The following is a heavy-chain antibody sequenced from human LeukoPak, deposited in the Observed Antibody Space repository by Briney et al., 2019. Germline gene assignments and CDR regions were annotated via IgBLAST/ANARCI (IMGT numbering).Heavy chain of an antibody. V-gene: IGHV1-69*13. D-gene: IGHD3-10*01. CDR3: AREGHDGGSYFDY. J-gene: IGHJ4*02. Sequence: ASVKVSCKASGGTFSSYAISWVRQAPGQGLEWMGGIIPIFGTANYAQKFQGRVTITADESTSTAYMELSSLRSEDTAVYYCAREGHDGGSYFDYWGQGTLVTASS. CDR2: IIPIFGTA. CDR1: GGTFSSYA.